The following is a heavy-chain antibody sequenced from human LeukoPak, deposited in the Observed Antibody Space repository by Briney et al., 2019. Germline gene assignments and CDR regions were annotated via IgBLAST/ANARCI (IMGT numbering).Heavy chain of an antibody. CDR3: ARDDRGIQEYFQH. CDR2: ISGSGGST. J-gene: IGHJ1*01. CDR1: GFTFSTYS. D-gene: IGHD1-1*01. Sequence: GGSLRLSCTASGFTFSTYSMNWVRQAPGKGLEWVSTISGSGGSTYYADSVKGRFTISRDNSKNTLYVQMNSLRAEDTAVYYCARDDRGIQEYFQHWGQGTLVTVSS. V-gene: IGHV3-23*01.